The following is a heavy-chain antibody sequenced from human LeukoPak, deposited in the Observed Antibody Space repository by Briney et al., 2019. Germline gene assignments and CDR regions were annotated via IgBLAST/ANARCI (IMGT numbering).Heavy chain of an antibody. J-gene: IGHJ4*02. CDR3: ARHVARTRIVVVTAIHY. Sequence: PSETLSLTCTVSGGSISSSSYYWGWIRQPPGKGLEWIRSIYYSGSTYYNPSLKSRVTISVDTSKNQFSLKLSSVTAADTAVYYCARHVARTRIVVVTAIHYWGQGTLVTVSS. D-gene: IGHD2-21*02. CDR2: IYYSGST. CDR1: GGSISSSSYY. V-gene: IGHV4-39*01.